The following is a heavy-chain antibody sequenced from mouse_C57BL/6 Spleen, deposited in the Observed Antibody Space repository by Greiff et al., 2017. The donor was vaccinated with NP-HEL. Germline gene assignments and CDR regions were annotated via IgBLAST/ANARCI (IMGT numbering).Heavy chain of an antibody. CDR2: IRYSGST. CDR1: GYSITSDY. CDR3: ARRTTVVPDYFDY. Sequence: VQLKQSGPGLAKPSQTLSLTCSVTGYSITSDYWNWIRKFPGNKLEYMGYIRYSGSTYYNPSLKSRISITRDTSKNQYYLQLNSVTTEDTATYDCARRTTVVPDYFDYWGQGTTLTVSS. V-gene: IGHV3-8*01. J-gene: IGHJ2*01. D-gene: IGHD1-1*01.